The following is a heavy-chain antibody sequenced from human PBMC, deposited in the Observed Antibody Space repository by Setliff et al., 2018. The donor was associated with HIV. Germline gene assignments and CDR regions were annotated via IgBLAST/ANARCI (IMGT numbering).Heavy chain of an antibody. Sequence: GGSLRLSCAASGFTVSSNYMNWVRQAPGKGLEWVSIIYSGGTTYYADSVKGRFTISRDKPKNTVYLQMNGLRDEDTAVYYCARDHECNGGSCYSSYWGQGTLVTVSS. CDR1: GFTVSSNY. J-gene: IGHJ4*02. CDR2: IYSGGTT. D-gene: IGHD2-15*01. V-gene: IGHV3-53*01. CDR3: ARDHECNGGSCYSSY.